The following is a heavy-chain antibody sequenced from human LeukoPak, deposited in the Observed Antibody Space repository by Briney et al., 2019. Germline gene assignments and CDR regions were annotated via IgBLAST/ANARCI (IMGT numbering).Heavy chain of an antibody. J-gene: IGHJ5*02. D-gene: IGHD3-10*01. Sequence: ASETLSLTCAVYGGSFSGYYWSWIRQPPGKGLEWIGEINHSGSTNYNPSLKSRVTISVDTSKNQFSLKLSSVTAADTAVYYCARVSMVRGLTGWFDPWGQGTLVTVSS. CDR3: ARVSMVRGLTGWFDP. CDR1: GGSFSGYY. CDR2: INHSGST. V-gene: IGHV4-34*01.